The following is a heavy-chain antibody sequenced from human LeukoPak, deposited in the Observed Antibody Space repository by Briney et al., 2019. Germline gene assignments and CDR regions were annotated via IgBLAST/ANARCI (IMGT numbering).Heavy chain of an antibody. V-gene: IGHV5-51*01. CDR2: IYPGDSDT. CDR1: GYSITSYW. J-gene: IGHJ4*02. Sequence: GESLKISCKGSGYSITSYWIGWVRQMAGRSLEWMGIIYPGDSDTRYRLPFQGQVTISADKSISTAYLQWSSLKASDTAMYYCARSWVTGYGTVLDYWGQGTLVTVSS. D-gene: IGHD2-21*02. CDR3: ARSWVTGYGTVLDY.